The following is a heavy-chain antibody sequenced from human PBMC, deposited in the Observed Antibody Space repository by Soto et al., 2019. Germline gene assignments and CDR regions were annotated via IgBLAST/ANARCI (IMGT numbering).Heavy chain of an antibody. CDR2: IGTRTGDL. CDR3: AKRSPSGTYYFGS. Sequence: GGSLRLSCAASGFTFTSHAMTWVRQGPGKGLEWVSSIGTRTGDLLYADSVKGRFTISRDNSKNTLYLQMNSLTTEDTAIYYCAKRSPSGTYYFGSWGLGTLVTVSS. J-gene: IGHJ4*02. CDR1: GFTFTSHA. D-gene: IGHD1-26*01. V-gene: IGHV3-23*01.